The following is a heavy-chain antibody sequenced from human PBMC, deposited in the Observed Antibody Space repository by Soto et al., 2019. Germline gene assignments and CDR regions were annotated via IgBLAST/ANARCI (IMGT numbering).Heavy chain of an antibody. D-gene: IGHD3-10*01. CDR1: GFTFSSYA. V-gene: IGHV3-30-3*01. CDR3: ARDLPPYYYGSGSYDYYYYGMDV. Sequence: QVQLVESGGGVVQPGRSLRLSCAASGFTFSSYAMHCVRQAPGKGLEWVAVISYDGSNKYYANSVKVRFTISRDNSKNKLYLQMHSLRAEDRAVYHCARDLPPYYYGSGSYDYYYYGMDVWGQGTTVTVSS. J-gene: IGHJ6*02. CDR2: ISYDGSNK.